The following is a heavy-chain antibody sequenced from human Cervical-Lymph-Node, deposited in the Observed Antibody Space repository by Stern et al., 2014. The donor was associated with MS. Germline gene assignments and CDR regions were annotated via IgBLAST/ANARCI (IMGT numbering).Heavy chain of an antibody. CDR1: GFTFSSYA. V-gene: IGHV3-23*04. Sequence: EVHLVESGGTLVQPGGSLRLSCAASGFTFSSYAMSWVRQAPGKGLEWVSVISGSDGSTFYADSVKGRFTISRDNSKNTLFLQMNSLRAEDTAVYYCAKVYGSGPFDYWGQGTLVPVSS. CDR3: AKVYGSGPFDY. CDR2: ISGSDGST. D-gene: IGHD6-19*01. J-gene: IGHJ4*02.